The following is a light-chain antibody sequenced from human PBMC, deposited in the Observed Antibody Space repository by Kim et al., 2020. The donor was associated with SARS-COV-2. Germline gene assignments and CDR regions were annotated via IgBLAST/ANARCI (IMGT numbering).Light chain of an antibody. J-gene: IGKJ4*01. CDR2: AAS. CDR3: QQYVTSLVT. V-gene: IGKV3-20*01. CDR1: HSVTNNY. Sequence: EIVLTQSPGTLSLSPGERATLSCRASHSVTNNYVAWYQHKPGQPPRFLIYAASRRATGIPDRFSGSGSGTDFTLTISRLESEDFAVYYCQQYVTSLVTFGGGTKVDIK.